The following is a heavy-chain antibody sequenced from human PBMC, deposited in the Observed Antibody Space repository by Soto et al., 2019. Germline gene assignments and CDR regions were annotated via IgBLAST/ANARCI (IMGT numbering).Heavy chain of an antibody. CDR1: GYTLTELS. V-gene: IGHV1-24*01. CDR2: FDPEDGET. D-gene: IGHD5-18*01. J-gene: IGHJ6*02. Sequence: ASVKVSCKVSGYTLTELSMHWVRQAPGKGLEWMGGFDPEDGETIYAQKFQGRVTMTEDTSTDTAYMELSSLRSEDTAVYHCATEGRQEYSYGRGPYYYYGMDVWGQGTTVTVSS. CDR3: ATEGRQEYSYGRGPYYYYGMDV.